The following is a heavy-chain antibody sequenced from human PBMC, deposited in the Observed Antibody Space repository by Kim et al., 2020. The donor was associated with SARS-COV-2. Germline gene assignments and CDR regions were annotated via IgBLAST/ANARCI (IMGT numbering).Heavy chain of an antibody. Sequence: QKFQGRVTITADKSTSTAYMELSSLRSEDTAVYYCARGGRYSSGWYYFDYWGQGTLVTVSS. J-gene: IGHJ4*02. CDR3: ARGGRYSSGWYYFDY. V-gene: IGHV1-69*04. D-gene: IGHD6-19*01.